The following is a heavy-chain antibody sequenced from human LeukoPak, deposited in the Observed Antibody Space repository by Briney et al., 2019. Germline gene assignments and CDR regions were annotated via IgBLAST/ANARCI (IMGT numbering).Heavy chain of an antibody. Sequence: GASLRLSCAASGFTFSSYAMSWVRQAPGKGLEWVSAINGSGGSTYYADSVKGRFTISRDNSKNTLYLQMNSLRAEDTAAYYCAKDPGYCSGGSCYLGRYGMDVWGQGTTVTVSS. CDR3: AKDPGYCSGGSCYLGRYGMDV. CDR2: INGSGGST. J-gene: IGHJ6*02. V-gene: IGHV3-23*01. D-gene: IGHD2-15*01. CDR1: GFTFSSYA.